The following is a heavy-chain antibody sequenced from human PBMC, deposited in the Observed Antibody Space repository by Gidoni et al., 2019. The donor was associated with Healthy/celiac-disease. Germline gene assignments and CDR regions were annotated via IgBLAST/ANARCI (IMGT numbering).Heavy chain of an antibody. D-gene: IGHD3-22*01. Sequence: QVQLQQWGAGLLKPSETLSLTCAVYGGSFSGYYWSWIRQPPGKGLEWIGEINHSGSTNYNPSLKSRVTISVDTSKNQFSQKLSSVTAADTAVYYSARGKKDYYDSSGNRLGRFDYWGQGTLVTVSS. V-gene: IGHV4-34*01. CDR3: ARGKKDYYDSSGNRLGRFDY. J-gene: IGHJ4*02. CDR1: GGSFSGYY. CDR2: INHSGST.